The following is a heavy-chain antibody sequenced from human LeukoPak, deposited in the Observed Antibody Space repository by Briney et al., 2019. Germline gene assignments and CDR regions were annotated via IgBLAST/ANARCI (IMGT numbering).Heavy chain of an antibody. D-gene: IGHD2-2*02. Sequence: GASVRVSCKASGYTFTNYGISWVRQAPGQGLEWMGWISAYNGNTNYAQKLQGRVTMTTDTSTSTAYMELRSLRSDDTAVYYCARDRSYAPTSTPNCSSTSCYTNFWTVDLDYWGQGTLVTVSS. J-gene: IGHJ4*02. V-gene: IGHV1-18*01. CDR1: GYTFTNYG. CDR2: ISAYNGNT. CDR3: ARDRSYAPTSTPNCSSTSCYTNFWTVDLDY.